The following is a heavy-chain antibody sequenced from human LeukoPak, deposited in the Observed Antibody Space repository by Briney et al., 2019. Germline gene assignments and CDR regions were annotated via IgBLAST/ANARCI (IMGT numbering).Heavy chain of an antibody. CDR1: GYTFTGYY. J-gene: IGHJ4*02. D-gene: IGHD3-22*01. V-gene: IGHV1-2*02. Sequence: ASVKVSCKASGYTFTGYYMHWVRQAPGQGLEWMGWINSNTGGTNYAQKFQGRVTMTTDTSISTAYMELRSLRSDDTAVYYCARDHDYYDSSGRIDYWGQGTLVTVSS. CDR3: ARDHDYYDSSGRIDY. CDR2: INSNTGGT.